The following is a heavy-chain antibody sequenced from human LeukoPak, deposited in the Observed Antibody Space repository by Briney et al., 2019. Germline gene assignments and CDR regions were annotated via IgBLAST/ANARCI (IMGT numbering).Heavy chain of an antibody. CDR2: INHSGST. CDR3: ARGYGSSVVLRYFDWLDDAFDI. Sequence: SETLSLTCAVYGGSFSGYYWSWIRQPPGKGLEWIGEINHSGSTNYNPPLKSRVTISVDTSKNQFSLKLSSVTAADTAVYYCARGYGSSVVLRYFDWLDDAFDIWGQGTMVTVSS. CDR1: GGSFSGYY. D-gene: IGHD3-9*01. V-gene: IGHV4-34*01. J-gene: IGHJ3*02.